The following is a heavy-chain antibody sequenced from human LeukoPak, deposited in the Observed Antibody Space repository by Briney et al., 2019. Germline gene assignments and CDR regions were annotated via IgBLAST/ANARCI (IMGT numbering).Heavy chain of an antibody. V-gene: IGHV3-23*01. CDR2: ISDSGDST. J-gene: IGHJ4*02. Sequence: PGGSLRLSCAASGFTFSSHAMSWVRQAPGKGLEWVSAISDSGDSTYYADSVKGRFTISRDNSKNTLYLQMSSLRAEDTAVYYCAKYAVVGTPFFDYWDQGTLVTISS. D-gene: IGHD2-15*01. CDR3: AKYAVVGTPFFDY. CDR1: GFTFSSHA.